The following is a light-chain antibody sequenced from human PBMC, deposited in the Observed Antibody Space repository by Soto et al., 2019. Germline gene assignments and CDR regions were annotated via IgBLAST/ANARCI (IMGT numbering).Light chain of an antibody. CDR3: HQYVSAPLT. Sequence: EIVLTQSPGTLSLSPGERATLSCRASQSVSSSYLAWYQQKPGQAPRLLIYGASSRATGITDRFSGSGSGTDLTLTISRMETEDFAVYYCHQYVSAPLTFGGGTKVEIK. V-gene: IGKV3-20*01. CDR2: GAS. CDR1: QSVSSSY. J-gene: IGKJ4*01.